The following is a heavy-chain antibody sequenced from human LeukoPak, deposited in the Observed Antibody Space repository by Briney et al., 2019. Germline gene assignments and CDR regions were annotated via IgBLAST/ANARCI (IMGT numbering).Heavy chain of an antibody. CDR3: ARYDGGSGPFDY. J-gene: IGHJ4*02. Sequence: PGGSLRLSCAASGFTFSSYSMNWVRQAPGKGLEWVSSISSSSSYIYYADSVKGRFTISRDNSKNTLYLQMNSLRAEDTAVYYCARYDGGSGPFDYWGQGTLVTVSS. D-gene: IGHD3-10*01. CDR2: ISSSSSYI. CDR1: GFTFSSYS. V-gene: IGHV3-21*04.